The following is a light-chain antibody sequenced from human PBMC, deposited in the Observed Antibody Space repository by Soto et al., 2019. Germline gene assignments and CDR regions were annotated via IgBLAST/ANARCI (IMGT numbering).Light chain of an antibody. Sequence: QPVLTQPASVSGSPGQSITISCTGTSSDLGTYNLVSWYQHHPGKAPKLMIYEGSKRPSGVSNRFSGSKSGNTASLTISGLQAEDEADYYCCSYAGSSTWVFGGGTKLTVL. V-gene: IGLV2-23*01. CDR2: EGS. CDR1: SSDLGTYNL. CDR3: CSYAGSSTWV. J-gene: IGLJ3*02.